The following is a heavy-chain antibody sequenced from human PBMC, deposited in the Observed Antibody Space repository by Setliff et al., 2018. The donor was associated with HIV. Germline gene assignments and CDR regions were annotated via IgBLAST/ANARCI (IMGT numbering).Heavy chain of an antibody. D-gene: IGHD7-27*01. CDR2: ISAYNGNT. CDR3: ASQGWGTAFDI. CDR1: GYTFTPYD. V-gene: IGHV1-18*01. Sequence: ASVKVSCKASGYTFTPYDINWVRQATGQGLEWMGWISAYNGNTNYAQKLQGRVTMTTDTSTSTAYMELRSLRSDDTAVYYCASQGWGTAFDIWGQGTMVTVSS. J-gene: IGHJ3*02.